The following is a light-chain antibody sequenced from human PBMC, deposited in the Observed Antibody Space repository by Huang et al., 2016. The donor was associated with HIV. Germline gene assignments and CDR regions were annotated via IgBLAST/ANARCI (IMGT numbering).Light chain of an antibody. J-gene: IGKJ1*01. CDR2: AAS. CDR1: RSVSSD. CDR3: QQYNNWPRGT. V-gene: IGKV3-15*01. Sequence: EIVMTQSPATLSVSPGERATLSCRASRSVSSDLAWYQQNPGQAPRLLIYAASIRAAGVPARFSGSGSGTEFTLTISSLQSEDFAVYYCQQYNNWPRGTFGQGTKVEIK.